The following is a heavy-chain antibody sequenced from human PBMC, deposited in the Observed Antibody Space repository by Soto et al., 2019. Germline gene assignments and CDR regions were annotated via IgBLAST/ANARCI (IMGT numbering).Heavy chain of an antibody. D-gene: IGHD2-15*01. J-gene: IGHJ5*01. V-gene: IGHV3-43*01. CDR1: GFKFDDYM. CDR2: ISWDGGRI. CDR3: AKEGNGGSSLDS. Sequence: RLSCETSGFKFDDYMMHWVRQAPGKGLEWISLISWDGGRIDYADSIKGRFTVSRDNSKTSLYLHMHSLTSDDTAFYFCAKEGNGGSSLDSWGQGTLVTVSS.